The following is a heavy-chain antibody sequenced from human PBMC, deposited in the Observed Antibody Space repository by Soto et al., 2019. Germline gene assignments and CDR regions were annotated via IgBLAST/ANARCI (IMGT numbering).Heavy chain of an antibody. J-gene: IGHJ4*02. CDR2: IYYSRST. CDR3: ARSPLLRYFDWLPYFDY. D-gene: IGHD3-9*01. V-gene: IGHV4-39*01. CDR1: GGSISSSCHY. Sequence: PSETLSLTCTVSGGSISSSCHYWGWIRQPPGKGLEWIGSIYYSRSTYYNPSLKSRDTISVDTSKNQFSLKLSSMTAADTAVYYCARSPLLRYFDWLPYFDYWGQGTLVTVSS.